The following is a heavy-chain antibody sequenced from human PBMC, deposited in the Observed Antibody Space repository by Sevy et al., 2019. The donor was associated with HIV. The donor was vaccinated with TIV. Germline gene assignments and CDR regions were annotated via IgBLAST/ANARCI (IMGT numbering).Heavy chain of an antibody. J-gene: IGHJ4*02. CDR3: AGENAWGRGYS. CDR2: IYYNGHI. V-gene: IGHV4-59*08. CDR1: GGSITSLY. Sequence: SETLSLTCTVSGGSITSLYWNWIRQPPGKGLEWIANIYYNGHINYNPSPKSRVTLSFDTSNNQFSLRLSSVTAADTAMYYCAGENAWGRGYSWGQGTLVTVSS. D-gene: IGHD1-26*01.